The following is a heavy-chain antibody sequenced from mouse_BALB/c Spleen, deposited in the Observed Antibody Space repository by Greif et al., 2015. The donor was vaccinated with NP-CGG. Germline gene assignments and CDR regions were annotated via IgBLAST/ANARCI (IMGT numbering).Heavy chain of an antibody. CDR1: GFTFSSFG. J-gene: IGHJ1*01. V-gene: IGHV5-17*02. D-gene: IGHD1-1*01. CDR3: ARVYGKGYWYFDV. Sequence: EVKLMESGGGLVQPGGSRKLSCAASGFTFSSFGMHWVRQAPEKGLEWVAYISSGSSTIYYADTVKGRFTISRDNPKNTLFLQMTSLRSEDTAMYYCARVYGKGYWYFDVWGAGTTVTVSS. CDR2: ISSGSSTI.